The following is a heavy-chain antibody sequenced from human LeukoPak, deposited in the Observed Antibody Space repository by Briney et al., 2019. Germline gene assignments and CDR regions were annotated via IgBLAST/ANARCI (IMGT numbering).Heavy chain of an antibody. CDR3: ARDGAQIAVAGTTGYGMDV. Sequence: SETLSLTCAVYGGSFSGYYWSWIRQPPGKGLEWIGEINHSGSTNYNPSLKSRVTISVDTSKNQFSLKLSSVTAADTAVYYCARDGAQIAVAGTTGYGMDVWGQGTTVTVSS. CDR2: INHSGST. CDR1: GGSFSGYY. D-gene: IGHD6-19*01. V-gene: IGHV4-34*01. J-gene: IGHJ6*02.